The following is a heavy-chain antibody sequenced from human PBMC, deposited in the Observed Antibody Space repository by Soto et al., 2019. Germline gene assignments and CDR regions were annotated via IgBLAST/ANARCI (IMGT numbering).Heavy chain of an antibody. V-gene: IGHV1-69*02. Sequence: QVQLVQSGAEVKKPGSSVKVSCKASGGTFCIYTISWVRQAPGQGLEWMGRIIPILGIANYAQKFQGRVTITAEKSTSTAYMELSSLRSEDTAVYYCSITMVRGVLDYWGQGTLVTVSS. CDR1: GGTFCIYT. CDR2: IIPILGIA. D-gene: IGHD3-10*01. CDR3: SITMVRGVLDY. J-gene: IGHJ4*02.